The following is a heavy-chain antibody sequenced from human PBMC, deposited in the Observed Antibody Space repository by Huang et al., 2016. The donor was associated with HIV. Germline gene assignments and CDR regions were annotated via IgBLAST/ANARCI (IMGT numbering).Heavy chain of an antibody. CDR3: ARLTSGWYQDY. V-gene: IGHV1-8*01. CDR2: LNPNSVKT. Sequence: QVQLVQSGPEVKKPGASVKVSCQTSGYIFSNYDINWVRQAPGQGLQWMGRLNPNSVKTAYGQNFQGRVTLTRSTSTGAAYMVLNSLTSQDTAVYYCARLTSGWYQDYWGQGTLVTVSS. D-gene: IGHD6-19*01. CDR1: GYIFSNYD. J-gene: IGHJ4*02.